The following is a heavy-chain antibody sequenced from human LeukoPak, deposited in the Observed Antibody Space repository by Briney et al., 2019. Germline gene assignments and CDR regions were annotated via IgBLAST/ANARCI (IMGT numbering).Heavy chain of an antibody. D-gene: IGHD6-19*01. CDR3: ASYHSSGLDY. CDR1: GGTFSSYA. V-gene: IGHV1-69*05. J-gene: IGHJ4*02. Sequence: SVKVSCKASGGTFSSYATSWVRQAPGQGLEWMGRIIPIFGTANYAQKFQGRVTITTDESTSTAYMELSSLRSEDTAVYYCASYHSSGLDYWGQGTLVTVSS. CDR2: IIPIFGTA.